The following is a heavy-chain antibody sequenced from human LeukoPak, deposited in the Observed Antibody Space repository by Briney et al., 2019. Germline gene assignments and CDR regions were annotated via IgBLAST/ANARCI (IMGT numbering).Heavy chain of an antibody. CDR1: GFTFSSYS. CDR3: ARDESSAPSYFDY. J-gene: IGHJ4*02. CDR2: ISSSSSYI. Sequence: PGGSLRLSCAASGFTFSSYSMNWVRQAPGKGLEWVSSISSSSSYIYYADSVKGRFTISRDNAKNSLYLQMNRLRAEDTAVYYCARDESSAPSYFDYWGQGTLVTVSS. D-gene: IGHD6-6*01. V-gene: IGHV3-21*01.